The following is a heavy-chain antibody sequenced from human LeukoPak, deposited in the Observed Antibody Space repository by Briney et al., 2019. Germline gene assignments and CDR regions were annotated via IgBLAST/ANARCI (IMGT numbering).Heavy chain of an antibody. J-gene: IGHJ4*02. Sequence: ASVKVSCKASGFTFSNSAIQWVRQARGQRREWIGWIIVGSGKTHYAQNLQERITITRDMSTNTAYMELSSLRSEDTAVYYCAAELYSGSYGRCCSFAFWGQGTQVTVSS. V-gene: IGHV1-58*02. CDR2: IIVGSGKT. D-gene: IGHD1-26*01. CDR3: AAELYSGSYGRCCSFAF. CDR1: GFTFSNSA.